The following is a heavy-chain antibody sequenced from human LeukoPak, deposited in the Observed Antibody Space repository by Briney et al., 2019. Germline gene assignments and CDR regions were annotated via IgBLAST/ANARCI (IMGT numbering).Heavy chain of an antibody. CDR3: ARFYRNFDY. Sequence: PGGSLRLSCAASGFTFSSYAMHWVRQAPGKGLEWVAVISYDGSNKYYADSVKGRFTISRDNSKNTLYLQMNSLRAEDTAVYYCARFYRNFDYWGQGTLVTVSS. D-gene: IGHD4-11*01. J-gene: IGHJ4*02. CDR1: GFTFSSYA. V-gene: IGHV3-30-3*01. CDR2: ISYDGSNK.